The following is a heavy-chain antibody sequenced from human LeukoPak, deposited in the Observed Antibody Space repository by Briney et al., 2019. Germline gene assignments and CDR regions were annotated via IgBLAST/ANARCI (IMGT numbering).Heavy chain of an antibody. CDR3: ARNYGSGSYLDYYYGMDV. D-gene: IGHD3-10*01. CDR2: ISSSSSYI. Sequence: GGSQRLSCAASGFTFSSYSMNWVRQAPGKGLEWVSSISSSSSYIYYADSVKGRFTISRDNAKNSLYLQMNSLRAEDTAVYYCARNYGSGSYLDYYYGMDVWGKGTTVTVSS. J-gene: IGHJ6*04. V-gene: IGHV3-21*01. CDR1: GFTFSSYS.